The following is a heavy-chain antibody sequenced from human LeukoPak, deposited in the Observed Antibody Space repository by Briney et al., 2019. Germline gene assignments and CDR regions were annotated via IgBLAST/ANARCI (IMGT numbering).Heavy chain of an antibody. J-gene: IGHJ5*02. CDR1: GGSFSDYY. D-gene: IGHD1-20*01. CDR3: ARDGGPNNYWFDP. CDR2: SSHSGIT. V-gene: IGHV4-34*01. Sequence: PSETLSLTCTVYGGSFSDYYWMWIPQSPGRGLEWIGESSHSGITNYSPSLKSRVTVSVDTSKNQFSLKLTSVTAADTAVYYCARDGGPNNYWFDPWGQGTLVTVSS.